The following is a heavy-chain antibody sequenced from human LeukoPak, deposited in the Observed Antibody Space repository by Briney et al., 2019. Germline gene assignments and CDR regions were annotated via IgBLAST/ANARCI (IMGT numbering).Heavy chain of an antibody. CDR2: INSDGSTT. J-gene: IGHJ4*02. CDR1: GFTFSNYW. V-gene: IGHV3-74*01. CDR3: ARVGTGSYHFDY. Sequence: GRSLRLSCAASGFTFSNYWMHWVRQAPGKGLVWVSRINSDGSTTSYADSVEGRFSISRDNAENTLFLQMNSLRAEDTAVYYCARVGTGSYHFDYWGQGTLVTVSS. D-gene: IGHD1-1*01.